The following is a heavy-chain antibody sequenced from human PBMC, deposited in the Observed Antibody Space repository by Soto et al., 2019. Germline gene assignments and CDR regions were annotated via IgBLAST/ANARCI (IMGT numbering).Heavy chain of an antibody. CDR1: GFAFSGYW. Sequence: EVQLVESGGDLVQPGGSLRLSCAASGFAFSGYWMSWVRQAPGKGLEGVANIKQDGSEKYYVDSVKGRFTISRDNAKNSLYLQMNSLRVEDTAGYYCARATRVDAYWGQGTLVTVSS. V-gene: IGHV3-7*01. D-gene: IGHD4-17*01. J-gene: IGHJ4*02. CDR2: IKQDGSEK. CDR3: ARATRVDAY.